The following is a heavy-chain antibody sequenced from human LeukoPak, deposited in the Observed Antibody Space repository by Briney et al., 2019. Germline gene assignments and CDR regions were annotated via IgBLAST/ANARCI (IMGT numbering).Heavy chain of an antibody. CDR1: GFTFGSYA. CDR3: AKACIAARPLDTGFDY. V-gene: IGHV3-23*01. Sequence: GGSLRLSCAASGFTFGSYAMSWVRQAPGKGLEWVSVISGSGDSTYYADSVKGRFTISRDNSKNTLYLQMNSLRAEDTAVYYCAKACIAARPLDTGFDYWGQGALVTVSS. D-gene: IGHD6-6*01. CDR2: ISGSGDST. J-gene: IGHJ4*02.